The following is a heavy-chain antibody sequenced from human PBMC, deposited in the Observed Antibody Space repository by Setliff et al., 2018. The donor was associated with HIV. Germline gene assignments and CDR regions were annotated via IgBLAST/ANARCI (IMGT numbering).Heavy chain of an antibody. CDR2: ISAYNGNT. V-gene: IGHV1-18*04. D-gene: IGHD6-19*01. J-gene: IGHJ4*02. CDR3: ARSSGGPFDY. CDR1: GYTFTDNY. Sequence: ASVKVSCKASGYTFTDNYIHWVRQAPGQGLEWMGWISAYNGNTNYAQKLQGRVTMTTDTSTSTAYMELRSLRSDDTAVYYCARSSGGPFDYWGQGTLVTVSS.